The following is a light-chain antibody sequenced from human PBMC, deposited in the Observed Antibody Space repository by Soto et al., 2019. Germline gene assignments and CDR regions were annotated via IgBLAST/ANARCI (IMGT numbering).Light chain of an antibody. CDR2: GAS. CDR3: HHYDHLPPVP. V-gene: IGKV1-33*01. J-gene: IGKJ3*01. Sequence: IQMPQSPSSLSASVGDRVTITCQASQDIRKYLSWYQQKPGRAPKLLIYGASNLETGVPSRVSGSGYGTDFTFTISSLQPEDIATYYGHHYDHLPPVPFGPGTKVAIK. CDR1: QDIRKY.